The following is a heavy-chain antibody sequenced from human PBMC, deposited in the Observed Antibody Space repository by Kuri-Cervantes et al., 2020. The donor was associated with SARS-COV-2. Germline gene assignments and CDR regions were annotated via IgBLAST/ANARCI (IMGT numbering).Heavy chain of an antibody. CDR2: IYYSGST. J-gene: IGHJ5*02. CDR3: ARHMEENERATNWFDP. D-gene: IGHD2-21*01. V-gene: IGHV4-31*02. Sequence: SCTVSGGSINSGGYYWSWIRQHPGKGLEWIGYIYYSGSTYYNPSLKSRVTISVDTSKNQFSLKLSSVTAADTAVYYCARHMEENERATNWFDPWGQGTLVTVSS. CDR1: GGSINSGGYY.